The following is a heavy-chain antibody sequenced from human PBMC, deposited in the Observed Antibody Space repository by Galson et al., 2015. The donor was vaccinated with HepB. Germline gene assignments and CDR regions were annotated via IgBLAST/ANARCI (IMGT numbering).Heavy chain of an antibody. CDR2: ISAYNGNT. D-gene: IGHD3-10*01. CDR1: GYTFTSYG. J-gene: IGHJ5*02. Sequence: QSGAEVTKPGASVKVSCKASGYTFTSYGISWVRQAPGQGLEWMGWISAYNGNTNYAQKLQGRVTMTTDTSTSTAYMELRSLRSDDTAVYYCARECHNYYGSGIQGSWFDPWGQGTLVTVSS. CDR3: ARECHNYYGSGIQGSWFDP. V-gene: IGHV1-18*01.